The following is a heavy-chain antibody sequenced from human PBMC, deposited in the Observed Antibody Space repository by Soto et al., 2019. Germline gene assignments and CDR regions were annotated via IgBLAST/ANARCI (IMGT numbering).Heavy chain of an antibody. CDR2: IIPIFGTA. Sequence: QVQLVQSGAEVKKPGSSVKVSCKASGGTFSSYAISWVRQAPGQGLEWMGGIIPIFGTANYAQKFQGRVTITADESTSTAYMELSSLRSEDTAVYYCARSDYYDSSGYMGYYYYGMVVWGQGTTVTVSS. V-gene: IGHV1-69*01. CDR3: ARSDYYDSSGYMGYYYYGMVV. J-gene: IGHJ6*02. CDR1: GGTFSSYA. D-gene: IGHD3-22*01.